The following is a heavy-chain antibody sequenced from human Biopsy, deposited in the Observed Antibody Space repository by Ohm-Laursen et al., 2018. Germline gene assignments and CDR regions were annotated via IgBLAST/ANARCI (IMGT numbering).Heavy chain of an antibody. Sequence: SVNPSCKASGYTFTGQYLHWVRQVPGQGLEWMGWINPHSGTTKFAQDFQGRATMTRDTSITTAYMELRRLRSDEPAVYYCSKGQDLRGGAEYFQHWGQGALVTVSS. CDR2: INPHSGTT. V-gene: IGHV1-2*02. D-gene: IGHD2-15*01. CDR1: GYTFTGQY. CDR3: SKGQDLRGGAEYFQH. J-gene: IGHJ1*01.